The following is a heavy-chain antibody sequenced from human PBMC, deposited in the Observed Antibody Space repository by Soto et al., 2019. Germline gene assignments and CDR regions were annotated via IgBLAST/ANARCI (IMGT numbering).Heavy chain of an antibody. CDR1: TGSTNSFY. CDR2: FFYTGST. Sequence: QVQLQVSGPGLVKPSATLSLSCTVSTGSTNSFYWSWIRQPPGKGLQWIGYFFYTGSTNHNPSLKSRVTISLDMSSSQFSLRLSSVTAADTAMYYCARSRDGYNLSPIDQWGQGLLVTVSS. D-gene: IGHD5-12*01. J-gene: IGHJ4*02. CDR3: ARSRDGYNLSPIDQ. V-gene: IGHV4-59*01.